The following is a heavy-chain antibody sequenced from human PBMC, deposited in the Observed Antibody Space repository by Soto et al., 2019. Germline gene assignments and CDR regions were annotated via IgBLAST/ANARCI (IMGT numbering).Heavy chain of an antibody. CDR3: ARDSFGYYGSDPTGEGLDV. CDR1: GFTVSSHY. V-gene: IGHV3-53*01. Sequence: EVQLVESGGGLIQPGGSLRLSCAASGFTVSSHYMSWVRQAPGKGLEWVSVIYSGGSTYYADSVKGPITIPRVNSNNNLYLQMNSLRAEDTAVYYCARDSFGYYGSDPTGEGLDVWGQGTTVTVSS. D-gene: IGHD3-10*01. CDR2: IYSGGST. J-gene: IGHJ6*02.